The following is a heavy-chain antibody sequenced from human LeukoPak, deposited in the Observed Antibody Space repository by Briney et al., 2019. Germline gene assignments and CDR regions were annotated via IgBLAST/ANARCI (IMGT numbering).Heavy chain of an antibody. CDR1: GFTFSSYE. Sequence: GGSLRLSCAASGFTFSSYEMNWVRQAPGKGLEWVSYISSSGSTIYYADSVKGRLTISRDNAKNSLYLQMNSLRAEDTAVYYCARPKWYDSGGYYYYYYMDVWGKGTTVTVSS. CDR3: ARPKWYDSGGYYYYYYMDV. V-gene: IGHV3-48*03. CDR2: ISSSGSTI. J-gene: IGHJ6*03. D-gene: IGHD3-22*01.